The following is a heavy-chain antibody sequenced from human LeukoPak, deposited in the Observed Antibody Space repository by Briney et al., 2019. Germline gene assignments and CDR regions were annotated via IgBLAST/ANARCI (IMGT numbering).Heavy chain of an antibody. D-gene: IGHD3-10*01. J-gene: IGHJ4*02. CDR2: MYISGYT. CDR3: ARAPTYGSGSYGDY. V-gene: IGHV4-61*02. Sequence: SETLSLTCTVSGGSISSSSYYWGWIRQPAGKGLEWIGRMYISGYTNYNPSLKSRVTISIDTSKNQFSLKLSSVTAADTAVYYCARAPTYGSGSYGDYWGQGTLVTVSS. CDR1: GGSISSSSYY.